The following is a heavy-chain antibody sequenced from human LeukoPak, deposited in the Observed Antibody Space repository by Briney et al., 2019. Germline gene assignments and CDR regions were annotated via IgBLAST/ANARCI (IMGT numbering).Heavy chain of an antibody. CDR3: ARGDTAIFPHHY. V-gene: IGHV4-59*01. CDR2: IYYSGST. Sequence: PSETLSLTCTVSGGSISSYYWSWIRQPPGKGLEWIGYIYYSGSTNYNPSLKSRVTISVDTSKNQFSLKLSSVTAADTAVYYCARGDTAIFPHHYWGQGTLVTVSS. CDR1: GGSISSYY. J-gene: IGHJ4*02. D-gene: IGHD5-18*01.